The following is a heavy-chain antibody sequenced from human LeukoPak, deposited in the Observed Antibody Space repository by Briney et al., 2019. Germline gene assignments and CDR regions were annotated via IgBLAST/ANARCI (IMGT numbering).Heavy chain of an antibody. Sequence: SQTLSLTCAVSGFTVSSNSAAWNWIRQSPSRGLQWLVRTCYRSKWYNDYAVSVQSRITINTNISKNQFYLQLNSVTPDDTAVYYCARDLVGFEYWGQRTLVTVSS. CDR3: ARDLVGFEY. J-gene: IGHJ4*02. CDR2: TCYRSKWYN. CDR1: GFTVSSNSAA. V-gene: IGHV6-1*01.